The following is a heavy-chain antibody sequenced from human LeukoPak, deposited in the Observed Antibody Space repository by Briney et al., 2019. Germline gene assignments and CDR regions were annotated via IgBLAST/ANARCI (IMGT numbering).Heavy chain of an antibody. J-gene: IGHJ4*02. Sequence: ASVKVSCKPSGYTFGTHWMHWVRQAPGQGLEWMAIINPSGDFRSYAQKFQGRVTMTRDMSTSTVYMELSSLRSEDTAVYYCARGHYDILSTFDYWGRGTLVTVSS. CDR1: GYTFGTHW. CDR2: INPSGDFR. V-gene: IGHV1-46*01. D-gene: IGHD3-9*01. CDR3: ARGHYDILSTFDY.